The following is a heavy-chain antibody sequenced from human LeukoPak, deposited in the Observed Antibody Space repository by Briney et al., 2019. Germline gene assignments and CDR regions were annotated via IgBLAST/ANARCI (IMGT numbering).Heavy chain of an antibody. CDR2: RNPGDSDI. D-gene: IGHD4-17*01. V-gene: IGHV5-51*01. CDR1: GYSFTSYW. Sequence: GESLKISCKGSGYSFTSYWIGWVRQMPGKGLGWMGIRNPGDSDIRYSPSFQGQVTISADKSTSTAYLQWSSLKASDTAMYYCARQGTTVTHEGAFDIWGQGTMVTVS. CDR3: ARQGTTVTHEGAFDI. J-gene: IGHJ3*02.